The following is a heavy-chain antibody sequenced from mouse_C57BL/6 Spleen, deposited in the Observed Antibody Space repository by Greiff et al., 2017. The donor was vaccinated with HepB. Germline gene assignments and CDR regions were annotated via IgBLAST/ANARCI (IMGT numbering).Heavy chain of an antibody. CDR1: GYTFTSYW. J-gene: IGHJ3*01. Sequence: QVQLQQSGAELVMPGASVKLSCKASGYTFTSYWMHWVKQRPGQGLEWIGEIDPSDSYTNYNQKFKGKSTLTVDKSSSTAYMQLSSLTSEDSAVYYCANYYGSSYRSFAYWGQGTLVTVSA. CDR3: ANYYGSSYRSFAY. V-gene: IGHV1-69*01. D-gene: IGHD1-1*01. CDR2: IDPSDSYT.